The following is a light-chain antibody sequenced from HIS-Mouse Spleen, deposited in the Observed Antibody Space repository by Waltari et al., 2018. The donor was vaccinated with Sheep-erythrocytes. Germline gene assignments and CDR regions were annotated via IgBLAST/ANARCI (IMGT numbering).Light chain of an antibody. CDR2: EGS. V-gene: IGLV2-23*01. J-gene: IGLJ3*02. Sequence: QSALTQPASGSGSPGQSITISCTGTSSDFGCYNLVSCYQQHPGKAPKLMIYEGSKRPSGVSNRFSGSKSGNTASLTISGLQAEDEADYYCCSYAGSSTPWVFGGGTKLTVL. CDR1: SSDFGCYNL. CDR3: CSYAGSSTPWV.